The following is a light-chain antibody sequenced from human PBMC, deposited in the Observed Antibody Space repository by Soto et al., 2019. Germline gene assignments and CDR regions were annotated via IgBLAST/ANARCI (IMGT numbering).Light chain of an antibody. CDR2: DVS. Sequence: QSALTQPASVSGSPGQSITISCTGTSSDVGGYDYVSWYQQHPGRAPKLMIYDVSNRPSGVSNRFSGSKSGNTASLTISGLQAEDEAEYYCNSYTSSSTLVFGGGTKLTVL. CDR1: SSDVGGYDY. V-gene: IGLV2-14*03. J-gene: IGLJ2*01. CDR3: NSYTSSSTLV.